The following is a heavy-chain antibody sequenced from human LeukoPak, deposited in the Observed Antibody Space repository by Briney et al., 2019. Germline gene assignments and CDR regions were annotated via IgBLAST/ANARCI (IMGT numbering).Heavy chain of an antibody. CDR2: MNPNSGNT. V-gene: IGHV1-8*01. J-gene: IGHJ6*03. CDR3: ARGCRSRELRYYYYYMDV. D-gene: IGHD1-26*01. Sequence: EASVKVSCKASGYTFTSYDINWVRQATGQGLEWMGWMNPNSGNTGYAQKFQGRVTMTRNTSISTAYMELSSLRSEDTAVYYCARGCRSRELRYYYYYMDVWGKGTTVTVSS. CDR1: GYTFTSYD.